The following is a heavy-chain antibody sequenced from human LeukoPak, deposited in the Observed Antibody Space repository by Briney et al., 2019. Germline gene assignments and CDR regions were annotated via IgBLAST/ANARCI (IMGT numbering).Heavy chain of an antibody. CDR1: GFTFGDYS. D-gene: IGHD3-3*01. V-gene: IGHV3-49*04. J-gene: IGHJ4*02. Sequence: PGRSLRLSCTGSGFTFGDYSTNWVRQAPGKGLEWVAFIRSKAHGGTTEYAASVKGRFTFSRDDSRSVAYLQMNNLRTEDTAVYYCARDQVYYDFWSAYWGQGTLVTVSS. CDR2: IRSKAHGGTT. CDR3: ARDQVYYDFWSAY.